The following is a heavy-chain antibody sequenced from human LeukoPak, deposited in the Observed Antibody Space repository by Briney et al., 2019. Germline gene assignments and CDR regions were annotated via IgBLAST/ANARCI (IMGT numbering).Heavy chain of an antibody. V-gene: IGHV1-69*01. CDR2: IIPIFGTA. D-gene: IGHD6-13*01. CDR3: ARWGENIAAAVDFDY. CDR1: GGTFSSYA. Sequence: GSSVKVSCKASGGTFSSYAISWVRQAPGQGLEWMGGIIPIFGTANYAQKFQGRVTITADESTSTAYMELSSLRSEDTAVYYCARWGENIAAAVDFDYWGQGTLVTVSS. J-gene: IGHJ4*02.